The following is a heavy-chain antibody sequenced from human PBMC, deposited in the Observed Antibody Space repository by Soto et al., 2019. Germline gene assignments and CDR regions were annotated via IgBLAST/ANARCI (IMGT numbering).Heavy chain of an antibody. D-gene: IGHD3-3*01. CDR3: TTDQYYDFWSGQY. V-gene: IGHV3-15*01. Sequence: KPGGSLRLSCAASGFTCSNAWMSWVRQAPGKGLEWVGRIKSKTDGGTTDYAAPVKGRFTISRDDSKNTLYLQMNSLKTEDTAVYYCTTDQYYDFWSGQYWGQGTLVTAPQ. CDR1: GFTCSNAW. J-gene: IGHJ4*02. CDR2: IKSKTDGGTT.